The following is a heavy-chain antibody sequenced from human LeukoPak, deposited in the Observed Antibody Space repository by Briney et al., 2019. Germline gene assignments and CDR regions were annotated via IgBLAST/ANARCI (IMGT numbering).Heavy chain of an antibody. Sequence: ASVKVSCKASGYTFTGYYMHWVRQAPGQGLEWMGWIDPNSGGTNYAQKFQGRVTMTRDTSISTACMELSRLRSDDTAVYYCASIGKAVAAVDYWGQGTLVTVSS. CDR2: IDPNSGGT. CDR1: GYTFTGYY. J-gene: IGHJ4*02. V-gene: IGHV1-2*02. CDR3: ASIGKAVAAVDY. D-gene: IGHD6-19*01.